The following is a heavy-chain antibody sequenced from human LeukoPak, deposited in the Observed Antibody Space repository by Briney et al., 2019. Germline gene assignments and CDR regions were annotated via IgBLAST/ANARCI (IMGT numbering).Heavy chain of an antibody. J-gene: IGHJ3*02. CDR2: ISSSGSTT. D-gene: IGHD6-13*01. Sequence: GSLRLSCAASGFTFSSYSMSAGRRAPGKGREWGSEISSSGSTTYYADSVRGRFTSSRDNAKNSLYLQMNSLRAEDTDVYYCTTDLLTAAAAPDAFDIWGQGTMVTVSS. CDR3: TTDLLTAAAAPDAFDI. V-gene: IGHV3-48*01. CDR1: GFTFSSYS.